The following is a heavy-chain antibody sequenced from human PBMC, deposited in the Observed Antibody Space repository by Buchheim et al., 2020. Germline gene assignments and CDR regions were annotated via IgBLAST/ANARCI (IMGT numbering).Heavy chain of an antibody. J-gene: IGHJ3*02. V-gene: IGHV4-39*07. CDR3: ARSTSGYAEEFGTFAFDI. D-gene: IGHD1-14*01. CDR2: IYYSGST. Sequence: QLQLQESGPGLVKPSETLSLTCTVSGGSISSSSYYWGWIRQPPGKGLEWIGSIYYSGSTYYNPSLKSRVTISVDTSKNQFSLKLSSVTAADTAVYYCARSTSGYAEEFGTFAFDIWGQGT. CDR1: GGSISSSSYY.